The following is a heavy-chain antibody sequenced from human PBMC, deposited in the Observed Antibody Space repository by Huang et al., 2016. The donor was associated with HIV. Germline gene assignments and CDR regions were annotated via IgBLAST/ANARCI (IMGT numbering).Heavy chain of an antibody. Sequence: HLQESGPGLVKPSETLSLTCSVSGGSIKSTNFYWGWIRPPAGKGLEWIGSIYNSGDTSYNPSLKSRVTISVDTSKKQFSLKLNFVTAADTAIYYCVRQTFYYDSGGYPPDYWGQGTLVIVSS. V-gene: IGHV4-39*01. CDR2: IYNSGDT. CDR1: GGSIKSTNFY. CDR3: VRQTFYYDSGGYPPDY. J-gene: IGHJ4*02. D-gene: IGHD3-22*01.